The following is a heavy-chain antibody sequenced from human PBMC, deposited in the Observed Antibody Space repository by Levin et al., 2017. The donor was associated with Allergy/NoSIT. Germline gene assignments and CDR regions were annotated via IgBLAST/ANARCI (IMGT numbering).Heavy chain of an antibody. D-gene: IGHD4-11*01. CDR1: CGSISSDY. CDR2: IYYIGST. Sequence: SPTLSLPCTVSCGSISSDYWSWIRQPPGKGLEWIGYIYYIGSTNYNSSLKSRVTISLDTSKTQFSLKLRSVTAADTAVYYCARGAQFYYFEYWGQGTLVTVSS. CDR3: ARGAQFYYFEY. V-gene: IGHV4-59*01. J-gene: IGHJ4*02.